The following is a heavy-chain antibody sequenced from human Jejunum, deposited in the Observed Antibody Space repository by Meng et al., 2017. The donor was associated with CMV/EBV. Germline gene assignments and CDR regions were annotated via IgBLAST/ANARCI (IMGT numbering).Heavy chain of an antibody. CDR1: TSTSHG. Sequence: TSTSHGMHWVRQAPGKGLEWVAFIAYDGSNKYYADSVKGRFTISRDNSKNTLDLQMNSLRVEDTAVYYCAKDQAGGYYDFRSGFDYWGQGTLVTVSS. J-gene: IGHJ4*02. CDR3: AKDQAGGYYDFRSGFDY. D-gene: IGHD3-3*01. V-gene: IGHV3-30*02. CDR2: IAYDGSNK.